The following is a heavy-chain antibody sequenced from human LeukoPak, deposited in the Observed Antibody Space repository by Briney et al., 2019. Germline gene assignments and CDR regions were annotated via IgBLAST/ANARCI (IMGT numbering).Heavy chain of an antibody. J-gene: IGHJ4*02. Sequence: GGSLRLSCAASGFTFSSYEMHWVRQAPGKGLEWVSYISGSGSTIYCADSVKGRFTITRDNAKNSLYLQMNSLRAEDTAVYYCARDYGGSSPFDYWGQGTLVTVSS. CDR1: GFTFSSYE. CDR3: ARDYGGSSPFDY. V-gene: IGHV3-48*03. CDR2: ISGSGSTI. D-gene: IGHD4-23*01.